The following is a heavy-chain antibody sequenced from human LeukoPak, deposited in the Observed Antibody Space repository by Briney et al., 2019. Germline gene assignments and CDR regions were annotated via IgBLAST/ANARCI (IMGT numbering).Heavy chain of an antibody. CDR1: GGTFSSYT. CDR2: IIPILGIA. CDR3: ARAGIAVAGTTDY. V-gene: IGHV1-69*02. D-gene: IGHD6-19*01. J-gene: IGHJ4*02. Sequence: ASVKVSCKASGGTFSSYTISWVRQAPGQGLEWIGRIIPILGIANYAQKFQGRVTITADKSTSTAYMELSSLRSEDTAVYYCARAGIAVAGTTDYWGQGTLVTVSS.